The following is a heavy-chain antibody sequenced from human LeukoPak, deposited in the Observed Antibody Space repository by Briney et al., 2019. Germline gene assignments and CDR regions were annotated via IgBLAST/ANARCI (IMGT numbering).Heavy chain of an antibody. CDR1: GYTFTRDY. V-gene: IGHV1-46*01. Sequence: ASVEVSCKASGYTFTRDYIHWVRQAPGQGLEWMGIIKPSGGSTSYAQKFQGRVTMTRDTSTSTVYMELSSLKSEDTAVYYCARDKGGNSAWFDPWGQGTLVTVSS. CDR3: ARDKGGNSAWFDP. CDR2: IKPSGGST. J-gene: IGHJ5*02. D-gene: IGHD4-23*01.